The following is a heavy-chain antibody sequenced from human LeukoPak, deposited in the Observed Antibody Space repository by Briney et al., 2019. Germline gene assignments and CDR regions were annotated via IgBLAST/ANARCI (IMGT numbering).Heavy chain of an antibody. CDR1: GVSISSSNSY. CDR3: ARQTGSGLFILP. Sequence: SETLSLTCTVSGVSISSSNSYWGWIRQPPGEGLEWIGSIYYSGNTYYNASLKSQVSISIDTSKNQFSLKLTSVTAADTAVYYCARQTGSGLFILPGGQGTLVTVSS. D-gene: IGHD3/OR15-3a*01. J-gene: IGHJ4*02. V-gene: IGHV4-39*01. CDR2: IYYSGNT.